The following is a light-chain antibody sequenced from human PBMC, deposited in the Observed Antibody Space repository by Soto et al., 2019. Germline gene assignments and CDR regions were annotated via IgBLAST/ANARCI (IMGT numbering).Light chain of an antibody. V-gene: IGKV2-28*01. J-gene: IGKJ1*01. CDR1: QSLLQSNGYNY. Sequence: DIVMTQSPLSLPVTPGEPASISCSSSQSLLQSNGYNYLDWYLQKPGQSPQLLIYFGSYRASGVPDRCSGSGSGTYFTLKIRRVEAEDVGVYYCIQSQQCPPTFGQGTKVEI. CDR2: FGS. CDR3: IQSQQCPPT.